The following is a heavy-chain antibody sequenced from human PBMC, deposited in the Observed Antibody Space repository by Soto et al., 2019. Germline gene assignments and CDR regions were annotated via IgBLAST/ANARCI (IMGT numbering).Heavy chain of an antibody. D-gene: IGHD3-22*01. V-gene: IGHV3-15*01. J-gene: IGHJ3*02. CDR2: IKSKTDGGTT. CDR3: TTDLVGYYYDSSGYLDAFDI. CDR1: GFTFSNAW. Sequence: GGSLRLSCAASGFTFSNAWMSWVRQAPGKGLEWVGRIKSKTDGGTTDYAAPVKGRLTISRDDSKNTLYLQMNSLKTEDTAVYYCTTDLVGYYYDSSGYLDAFDIWGQGTMVTVSS.